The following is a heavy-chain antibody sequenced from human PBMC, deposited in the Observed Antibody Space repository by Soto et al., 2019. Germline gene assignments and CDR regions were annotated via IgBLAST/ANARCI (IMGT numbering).Heavy chain of an antibody. CDR1: GGSISSYY. J-gene: IGHJ4*02. V-gene: IGHV4-59*01. D-gene: IGHD3-16*02. CDR3: ARLMGSYRHTRFDY. Sequence: SETLSLTCTVSGGSISSYYWSWIRQPPGKGLEWIGYIYYSGSTNYNPSLKSRVTISVDTSKNQFSLKLSSVTAADTAVYYCARLMGSYRHTRFDYWGQGTLVTVST. CDR2: IYYSGST.